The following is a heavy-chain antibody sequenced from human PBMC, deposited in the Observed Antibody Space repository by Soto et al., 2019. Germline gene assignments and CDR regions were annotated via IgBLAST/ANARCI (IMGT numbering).Heavy chain of an antibody. D-gene: IGHD2-21*02. CDR3: VRQMRSAAVLVAGFDV. CDR1: GYNFFNQC. J-gene: IGHJ4*02. CDR2: IDPSDSHV. Sequence: EVQLVQAGAELKKPGASLRISCNIAGYNFFNQCISWVRPGPGRGLEWMGRIDPSDSHVNYGPSFQGHVTISADQSINTVYLRWGSLHASDTAVLYWVRQMRSAAVLVAGFDVWGQGTLLTFSS. V-gene: IGHV5-10-1*03.